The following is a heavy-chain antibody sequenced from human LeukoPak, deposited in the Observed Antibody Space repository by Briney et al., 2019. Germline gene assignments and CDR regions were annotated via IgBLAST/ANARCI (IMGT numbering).Heavy chain of an antibody. J-gene: IGHJ4*02. CDR1: GFTFSSYW. V-gene: IGHV3-74*01. Sequence: GGSLRLSCAASGFTFSSYWMHWVRQAPGKGLVWVSRINSDGSGTSYADSVKGRFTISRDNAKNTLYVQMNSLRAEDTAVYYCASTSSAWSAFDYWGQGTLVTVSS. D-gene: IGHD6-19*01. CDR3: ASTSSAWSAFDY. CDR2: INSDGSGT.